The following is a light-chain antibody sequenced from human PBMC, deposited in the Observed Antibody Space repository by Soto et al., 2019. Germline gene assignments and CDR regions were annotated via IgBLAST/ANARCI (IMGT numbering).Light chain of an antibody. CDR3: PQDDSFPWT. V-gene: IGKV1-6*01. CDR1: QGIRND. CDR2: GAS. Sequence: AIQMTQSPSSLSASVGDRVTITCRASQGIRNDLGWYQQKPGKAPKLLIYGASSLQSGVPSRFSGSGSGTDFTLTISNLQPEDFATYYCPQDDSFPWTFGQGTKVEVK. J-gene: IGKJ1*01.